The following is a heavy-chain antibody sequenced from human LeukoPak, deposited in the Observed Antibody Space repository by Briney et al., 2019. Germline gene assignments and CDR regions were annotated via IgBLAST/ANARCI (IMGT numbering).Heavy chain of an antibody. CDR1: GGSVSSGSYY. V-gene: IGHV4-61*01. CDR2: IYYSGST. D-gene: IGHD5-24*01. J-gene: IGHJ4*02. CDR3: ARDGYNFAVDY. Sequence: SETLSLTCTVSGGSVSSGSYYWSWIRQPPGKGLEWIGYIYYSGSTNYNPSLKSRVTISVDTSKNQFSLKLSSVTAADTAVYYCARDGYNFAVDYWGQGTLVTVSS.